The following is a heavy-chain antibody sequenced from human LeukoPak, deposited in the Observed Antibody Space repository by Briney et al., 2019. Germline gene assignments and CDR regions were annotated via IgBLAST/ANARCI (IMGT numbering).Heavy chain of an antibody. CDR3: AKDSTVSGSYYGMDI. J-gene: IGHJ6*02. V-gene: IGHV3-23*01. D-gene: IGHD3-22*01. Sequence: GSLRLSCAASGFTFSSYIVTWVRQAPGKGLEWVSSISGSGSTTYFADSVKGRFTISRDNSKNTLYLQMSSLRAEDTAIYYCAKDSTVSGSYYGMDIWGQGTTVTVSS. CDR1: GFTFSSYI. CDR2: ISGSGSTT.